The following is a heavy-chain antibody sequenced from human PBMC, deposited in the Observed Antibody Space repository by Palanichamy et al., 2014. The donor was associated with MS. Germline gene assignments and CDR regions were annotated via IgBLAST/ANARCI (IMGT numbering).Heavy chain of an antibody. CDR3: ARDRRVAGTGRHDAFDI. Sequence: EVRLVESGGGLVKPGGSLRLSCAASGFTFSSYSMNWVRQAPGKGLEWVSSISSSSSYIYYADSVKGRFTISRDNAKNSLYLQMNSLRAEDTAVYYCARDRRVAGTGRHDAFDIWGQGTMVTVSS. D-gene: IGHD6-19*01. CDR2: ISSSSSYI. CDR1: GFTFSSYS. J-gene: IGHJ3*02. V-gene: IGHV3-21*01.